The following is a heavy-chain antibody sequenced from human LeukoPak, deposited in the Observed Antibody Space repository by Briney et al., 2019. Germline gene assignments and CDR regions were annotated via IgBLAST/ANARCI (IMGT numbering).Heavy chain of an antibody. Sequence: ASVKVSCKASGGTFSSYAISWVRQAPGQGLEWMGWINAGNGNTKYSQKFQGRVTITRDTSASTAYMELSSLTSEDTAVYYCARDWHGDYDWFDPWGQGTLVTVSS. CDR1: GGTFSSYA. V-gene: IGHV1-3*01. CDR2: INAGNGNT. CDR3: ARDWHGDYDWFDP. J-gene: IGHJ5*02. D-gene: IGHD4-17*01.